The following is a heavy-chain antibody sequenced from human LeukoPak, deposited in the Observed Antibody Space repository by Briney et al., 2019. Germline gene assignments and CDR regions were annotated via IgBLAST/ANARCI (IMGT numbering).Heavy chain of an antibody. CDR3: AKAPYYYGSGRNPFDY. Sequence: GGSLRLSRAASGFTFSSYAMSWVRQAPGKGLKWVSAISGSGGSTYYADSVKGRFTISRDNSKNTLYLQMNSLRAEDTAVYYCAKAPYYYGSGRNPFDYWGQGTLVTVSS. CDR2: ISGSGGST. CDR1: GFTFSSYA. V-gene: IGHV3-23*01. D-gene: IGHD3-10*01. J-gene: IGHJ4*02.